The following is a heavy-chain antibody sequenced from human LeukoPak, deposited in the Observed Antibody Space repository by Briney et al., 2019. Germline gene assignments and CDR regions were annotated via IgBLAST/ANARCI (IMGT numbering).Heavy chain of an antibody. CDR2: ISSSGGST. CDR1: GFTFSSYT. Sequence: PGGSLRLSCAASGFTFSSYTMSWVRQAPGKGLEWVSTISSSGGSTYYADSVKGRFTISRDNSKNTLSLQMNSLRAEDTALYYCAKEFYFDISGDAFDMWGQGTMVTVSS. D-gene: IGHD3-22*01. CDR3: AKEFYFDISGDAFDM. J-gene: IGHJ3*02. V-gene: IGHV3-23*01.